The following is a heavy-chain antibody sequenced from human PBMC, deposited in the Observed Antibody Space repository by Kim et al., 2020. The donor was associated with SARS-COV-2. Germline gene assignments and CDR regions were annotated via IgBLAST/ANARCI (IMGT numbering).Heavy chain of an antibody. V-gene: IGHV3-23*01. J-gene: IGHJ4*02. D-gene: IGHD6-19*01. Sequence: YADSGKGRFTLSRDNARNTLYLQVRSLRAEDTAVYYCAKDYRQWPSGPDYWGQGTLVTVSS. CDR3: AKDYRQWPSGPDY.